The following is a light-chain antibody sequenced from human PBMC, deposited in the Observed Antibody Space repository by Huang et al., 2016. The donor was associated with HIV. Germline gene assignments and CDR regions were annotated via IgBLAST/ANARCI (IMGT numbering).Light chain of an antibody. J-gene: IGKJ1*01. Sequence: DIQMTQSSATLSASVGDRVTITCRASQSIGTWLAWYQQTPGKAPNLLLDEASTFESGVPSRFTGGGSGTEFTLTINSRQPDDFATYDCQHYNSFPWTFGQGTKVEV. CDR3: QHYNSFPWT. CDR2: EAS. V-gene: IGKV1-5*03. CDR1: QSIGTW.